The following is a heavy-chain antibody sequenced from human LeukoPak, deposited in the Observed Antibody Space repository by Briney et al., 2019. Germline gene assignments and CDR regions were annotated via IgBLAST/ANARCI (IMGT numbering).Heavy chain of an antibody. Sequence: PGGSLRLSCAASGFTFDDYGMSWVRQAPGKGLEWVSGINWNGGSTSYADSVKGRFTISRDNAKNSLYLQMNSLRAEDTALYHCAKEVDCPSDCLFFHSWGQGTLVTVSS. V-gene: IGHV3-20*01. CDR3: AKEVDCPSDCLFFHS. J-gene: IGHJ4*02. CDR1: GFTFDDYG. D-gene: IGHD2-21*02. CDR2: INWNGGST.